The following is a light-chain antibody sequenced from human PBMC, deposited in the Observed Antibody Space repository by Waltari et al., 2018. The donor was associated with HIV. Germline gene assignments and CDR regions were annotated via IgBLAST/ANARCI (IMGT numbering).Light chain of an antibody. V-gene: IGKV3-15*01. CDR2: GAS. CDR1: QSVSSN. J-gene: IGKJ1*01. Sequence: EIVMTQSPATLSVSPGERVTLSCRASQSVSSNSAWYQQKPGQAPRLLIYGASARATGIPATFSGSGSGTDFTRTVSNLQSEDFATYYCQQYSNWPRTFGNGTKVEI. CDR3: QQYSNWPRT.